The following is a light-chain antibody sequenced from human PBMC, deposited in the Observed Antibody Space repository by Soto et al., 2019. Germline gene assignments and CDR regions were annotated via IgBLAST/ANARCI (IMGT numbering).Light chain of an antibody. Sequence: QSALTQPASVSGSPGQSITISCTGTSSDVGSYNVVSWYQQHPGKAPKLMIYEVTERPSGVSNRFSGSKSGNTASLTVSRLQAEDESDYYCSSYAGSGVVIFGGGTKLTVL. CDR1: SSDVGSYNV. J-gene: IGLJ2*01. CDR2: EVT. CDR3: SSYAGSGVVI. V-gene: IGLV2-23*02.